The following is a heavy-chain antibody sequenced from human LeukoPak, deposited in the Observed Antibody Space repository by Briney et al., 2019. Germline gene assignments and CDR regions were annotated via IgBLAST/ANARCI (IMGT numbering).Heavy chain of an antibody. CDR1: GFTFSNYA. CDR3: ARVKYDSSGYYGILDY. J-gene: IGHJ4*02. Sequence: GGSLRLSCAASGFTFSNYAIHWVRQAPGKGLEWVSSITRSSIYMYYADSVTGRFTISRDNARKSLYLQMNSLRAEDTAVYYCARVKYDSSGYYGILDYWGQGTLVTVSS. CDR2: ITRSSIYM. D-gene: IGHD3-22*01. V-gene: IGHV3-21*01.